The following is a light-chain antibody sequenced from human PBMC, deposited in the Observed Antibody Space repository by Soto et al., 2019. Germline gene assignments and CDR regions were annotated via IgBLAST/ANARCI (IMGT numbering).Light chain of an antibody. V-gene: IGLV2-14*01. CDR1: SSDVGGYNY. CDR2: EVS. CDR3: SSYTRSSTRV. J-gene: IGLJ2*01. Sequence: QSVLTQPASVSGSPGQSITISCTGTSSDVGGYNYVSWYQQHPGKAPKLIIYEVSNRPSGISNRFSGSKSGNTASLTISGLQAEDEADYYCSSYTRSSTRVFGGATKVTVL.